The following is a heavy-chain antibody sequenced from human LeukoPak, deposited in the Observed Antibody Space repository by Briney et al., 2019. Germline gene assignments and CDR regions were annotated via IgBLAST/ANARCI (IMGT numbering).Heavy chain of an antibody. CDR3: ARFERWTGTVSLDY. Sequence: ASVKVSCKASGYTFTSYGITWVRQAPGQGLEWMGWISAYNGNTNYAQKLQGRVTMTTDTSTSTAYMELRSLRSDDTAVYYCARFERWTGTVSLDYWGQGTLVTVSS. D-gene: IGHD3/OR15-3a*01. CDR1: GYTFTSYG. CDR2: ISAYNGNT. J-gene: IGHJ4*02. V-gene: IGHV1-18*01.